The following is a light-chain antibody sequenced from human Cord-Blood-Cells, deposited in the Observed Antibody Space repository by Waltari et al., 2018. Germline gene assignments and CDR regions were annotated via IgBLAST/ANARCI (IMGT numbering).Light chain of an antibody. CDR3: QQYYSTPYT. J-gene: IGKJ2*01. Sequence: DIVMTQSPDSLAVSLGERATINCKSSQSGLYSSNNKNYLAWYQQKPGQPPKLLFYGASTRESGVLDRFTGSGSGPDFTLTISSLQAEDVAVYYCQQYYSTPYTFGQGTKLEIK. CDR1: QSGLYSSNNKNY. V-gene: IGKV4-1*01. CDR2: GAS.